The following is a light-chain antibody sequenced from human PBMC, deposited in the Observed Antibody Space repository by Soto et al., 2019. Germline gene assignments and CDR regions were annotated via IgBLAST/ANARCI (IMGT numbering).Light chain of an antibody. Sequence: ILLTQSPASLSSSPGDRVTVSCRASEDITSYLACYQQKAGQAPTLLIFGASTLHSGVPSRFSGSGSGTDFTLTISGLQPEDFATYYCQQLTRYPSTFGGGTKVEIK. CDR2: GAS. CDR3: QQLTRYPST. J-gene: IGKJ4*01. V-gene: IGKV1-9*01. CDR1: EDITSY.